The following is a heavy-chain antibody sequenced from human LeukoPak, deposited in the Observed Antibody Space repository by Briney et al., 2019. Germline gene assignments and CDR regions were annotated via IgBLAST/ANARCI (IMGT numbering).Heavy chain of an antibody. CDR1: GFTFSSYD. D-gene: IGHD1-14*01. CDR2: IYGRGGTT. CDR3: ARVVGRNWYLDL. J-gene: IGHJ2*01. V-gene: IGHV3-23*01. Sequence: GGSLRLSCGASGFTFSSYDMTRVRQAPGKGLEWVSGIYGRGGTTYYADSVKGRFIVSRDNSKNSLSLQMNSLRAEDTAVYYCARVVGRNWYLDLWGRGTQVTVSS.